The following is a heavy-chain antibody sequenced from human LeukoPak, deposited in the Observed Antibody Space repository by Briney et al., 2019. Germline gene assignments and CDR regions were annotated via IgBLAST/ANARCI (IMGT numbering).Heavy chain of an antibody. CDR3: ARARRGITMIVVAPRGRAFDI. V-gene: IGHV1-46*01. D-gene: IGHD3-22*01. CDR2: INPSGGST. J-gene: IGHJ3*02. CDR1: GYTLTELS. Sequence: ASVKVSCKVSGYTLTELSMHWVRQAPGQGLEWMGIINPSGGSTSYAQKFQGRVTMTRDTSTSTVYMELSSLRSEDTAVYYCARARRGITMIVVAPRGRAFDIWGQGTMVTVSS.